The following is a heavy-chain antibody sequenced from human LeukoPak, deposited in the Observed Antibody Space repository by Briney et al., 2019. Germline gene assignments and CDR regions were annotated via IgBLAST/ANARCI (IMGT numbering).Heavy chain of an antibody. D-gene: IGHD1-26*01. Sequence: GGSLKLSCAASGFSFSGSAMHWVRQAPGRGLEWVSSISWNSGSIAYADSVKGRFTISRDNAKNSLFLQMNSLRAEDTALYYCAKGLVGTTTFMDYWGQGTLVTVSS. J-gene: IGHJ4*02. CDR3: AKGLVGTTTFMDY. CDR1: GFSFSGSA. V-gene: IGHV3-9*01. CDR2: ISWNSGSI.